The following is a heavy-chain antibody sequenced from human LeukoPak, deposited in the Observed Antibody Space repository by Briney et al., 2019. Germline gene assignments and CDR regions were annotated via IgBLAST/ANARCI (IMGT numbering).Heavy chain of an antibody. CDR1: GFTFSSYS. CDR3: AKDPGSNYYFDY. Sequence: PGGSLRLSCAAAGFTFSSYSMNWVRQAPGKGLEWVAFIRYDGSNKYYADSVKGRFTISRDNSKNTLYLQMNSLRAEDTAVYYCAKDPGSNYYFDYWGQGTLVTVSS. J-gene: IGHJ4*02. V-gene: IGHV3-30*02. D-gene: IGHD4-11*01. CDR2: IRYDGSNK.